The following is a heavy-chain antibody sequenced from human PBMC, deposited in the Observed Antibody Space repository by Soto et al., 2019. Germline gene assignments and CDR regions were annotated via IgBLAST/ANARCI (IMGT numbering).Heavy chain of an antibody. V-gene: IGHV5-10-1*01. CDR3: ARLGHT. CDR1: GYSFTSYW. J-gene: IGHJ4*02. CDR2: IDPSDSYT. D-gene: IGHD3-3*01. Sequence: EVRLVQSGAEVKKPEESLKISCKVSGYSFTSYWVTWVRQMPGKGLEWMGTIDPSDSYTNYSPSFEGHVTISADKSFNTAYLQWSSLKATDTAIYYCARLGHTWGQGTLVTVSS.